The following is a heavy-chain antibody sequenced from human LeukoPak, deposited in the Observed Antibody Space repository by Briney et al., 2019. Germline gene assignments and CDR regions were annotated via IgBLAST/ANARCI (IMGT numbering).Heavy chain of an antibody. J-gene: IGHJ4*02. D-gene: IGHD3-10*01. CDR1: GFTFSSYW. Sequence: GGSLRLSCAASGFTFSSYWMHWVRQAPGKELVWVSRINSDGSSTTYADSVEGRFSISRDNAKNTLYLQMNSLRAEDTAVYYCSTVLRWVGESDYWGQGTLVTVSS. CDR3: STVLRWVGESDY. CDR2: INSDGSST. V-gene: IGHV3-74*01.